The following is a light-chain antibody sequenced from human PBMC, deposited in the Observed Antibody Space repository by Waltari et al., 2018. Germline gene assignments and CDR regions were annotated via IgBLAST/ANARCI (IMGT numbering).Light chain of an antibody. V-gene: IGLV2-14*03. CDR2: DVT. J-gene: IGLJ3*02. CDR3: SSYSSSSALRV. Sequence: PGQSITISCTGTSSDVGAFNYVSWYQQHPGKAPKLIIYDVTNRPSGVSSRFSASKFGNMASLTISGLQADDEADYYCSSYSSSSALRVFGGGTKLTVL. CDR1: SSDVGAFNY.